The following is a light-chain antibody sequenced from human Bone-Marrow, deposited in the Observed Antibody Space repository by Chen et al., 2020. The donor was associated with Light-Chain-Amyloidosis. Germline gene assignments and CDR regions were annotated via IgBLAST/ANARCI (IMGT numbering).Light chain of an antibody. CDR3: QSYDSSLSGSRV. CDR2: SNS. Sequence: QPVLTQPPSVSGAPGQRVTLSCTGSSSNIGAGDDVHWYQQLPGTAPKLLVYSNSHRPSGIPDRFSGSKSGTSASLAITGLRAEDEADYYCQSYDSSLSGSRVFGGGTKLTVL. CDR1: SSNIGAGDD. V-gene: IGLV1-40*01. J-gene: IGLJ3*02.